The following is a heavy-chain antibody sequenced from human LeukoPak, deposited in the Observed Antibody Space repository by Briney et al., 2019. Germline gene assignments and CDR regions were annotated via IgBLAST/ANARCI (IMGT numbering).Heavy chain of an antibody. J-gene: IGHJ4*02. Sequence: SETLSLTCTVSGGSISSYYWSWIRQPPGKGLEWIGYIYYSGSTNYNPSLKSRVTISVDTSKNQFSLKLSSVTAADTAVYYCARGRAQDYYDSSGYHTLFDYWGQGTLVTVSS. CDR3: ARGRAQDYYDSSGYHTLFDY. V-gene: IGHV4-59*01. CDR2: IYYSGST. CDR1: GGSISSYY. D-gene: IGHD3-22*01.